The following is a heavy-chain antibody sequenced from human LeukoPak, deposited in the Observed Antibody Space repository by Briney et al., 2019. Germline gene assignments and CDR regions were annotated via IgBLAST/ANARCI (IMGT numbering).Heavy chain of an antibody. D-gene: IGHD6-19*01. Sequence: SQTLSLTCAISGDSVSSNSAAWNWIRQSPSRGLEWLGRTYYRSKWYNDYAVSVKSRITINPDTSKNQFSLQLNSVTPEDTAVNYCARDSVGVAVAGTSFDYWGQGTLVTVSS. CDR1: GDSVSSNSAA. V-gene: IGHV6-1*01. CDR2: TYYRSKWYN. CDR3: ARDSVGVAVAGTSFDY. J-gene: IGHJ4*02.